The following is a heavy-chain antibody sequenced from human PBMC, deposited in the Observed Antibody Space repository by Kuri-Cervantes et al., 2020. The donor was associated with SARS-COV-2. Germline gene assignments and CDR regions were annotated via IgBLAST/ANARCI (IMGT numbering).Heavy chain of an antibody. J-gene: IGHJ4*02. D-gene: IGHD2-2*01. CDR2: IGGGGVTI. CDR3: ARAYCSSTSCFKYFDY. V-gene: IGHV3-11*01. Sequence: GESLKISCEASGFTFSESYMSWIRQAPGKGLEWLSYIGGGGVTIDYADSVKGRFTISRDNAKNSLYLQMNSLRAEDMALYYCARAYCSSTSCFKYFDYWGQGTLVTVSS. CDR1: GFTFSESY.